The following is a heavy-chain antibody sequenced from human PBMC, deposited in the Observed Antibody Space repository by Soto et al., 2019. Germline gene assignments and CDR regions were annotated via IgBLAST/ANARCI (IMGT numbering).Heavy chain of an antibody. CDR2: IIPIFGTA. Sequence: GASVKVSCKASGGTFSSYAISWVRQAPGQGLEWMGGIIPIFGTANYAQKFQGRVTITADESTSTAYMELGSLRSEDTAVYYCARVGRSSSWYVPFDYWGQGTLVTVS. V-gene: IGHV1-69*13. CDR3: ARVGRSSSWYVPFDY. CDR1: GGTFSSYA. J-gene: IGHJ4*02. D-gene: IGHD6-13*01.